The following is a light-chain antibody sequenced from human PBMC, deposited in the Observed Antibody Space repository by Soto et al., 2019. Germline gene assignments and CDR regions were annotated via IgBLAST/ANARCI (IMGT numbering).Light chain of an antibody. Sequence: IVLTQSPGTLSLSPGERATLSCRASQPLINNYLAWFQQKPGQVPRLLIQDASQRATGIADRFSGSGSGTDFTLTISRLEPEDFAVYYCQQSSHSPLTFGGGTRVE. CDR1: QPLINNY. J-gene: IGKJ4*01. CDR2: DAS. V-gene: IGKV3-20*01. CDR3: QQSSHSPLT.